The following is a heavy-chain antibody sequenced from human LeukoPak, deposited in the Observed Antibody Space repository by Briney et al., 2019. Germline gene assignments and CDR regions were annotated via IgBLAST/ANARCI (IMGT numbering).Heavy chain of an antibody. V-gene: IGHV1-2*06. CDR2: INPNSGGT. Sequence: ASVKVSCKASGYTFTGYHMHWVRQAPGQGLEWMGRINPNSGGTNYAQKFQGRVTMTRDTSISTAYMELSRLRSDDTAVYYCARSVRECSSTSCYPGDYWGQGTLVTVSS. CDR3: ARSVRECSSTSCYPGDY. CDR1: GYTFTGYH. D-gene: IGHD2-2*01. J-gene: IGHJ4*02.